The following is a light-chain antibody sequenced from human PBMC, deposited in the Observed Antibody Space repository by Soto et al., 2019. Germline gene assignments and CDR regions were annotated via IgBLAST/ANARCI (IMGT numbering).Light chain of an antibody. CDR2: SNN. J-gene: IGLJ2*01. V-gene: IGLV1-44*01. CDR3: AVWDAGLNGPGVI. CDR1: SSNIGSNT. Sequence: QSVLTQPPSASGTPGQRVTISCSGSSSNIGSNTVNWYQQLPGTAPKLLIYSNNQRPSGVPDRFSGSKSGTSASLAISGLQSEDEADYYCAVWDAGLNGPGVIFGGGTQLTVL.